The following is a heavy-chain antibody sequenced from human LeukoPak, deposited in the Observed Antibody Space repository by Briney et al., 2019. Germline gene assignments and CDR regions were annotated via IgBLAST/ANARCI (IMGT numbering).Heavy chain of an antibody. D-gene: IGHD2-15*01. J-gene: IGHJ4*02. CDR2: IYYSGST. V-gene: IGHV4-59*01. CDR3: ARVGYCSGGSCYGGVDY. CDR1: GGSISSYY. Sequence: PSETLSLTCTVPGGSISSYYWSWIRQPPGKGLEWIGYIYYSGSTNYNPSLKSRVTISVDTSKNQFSLKLSSVTAADTAVYYCARVGYCSGGSCYGGVDYWGQGTLVTVSS.